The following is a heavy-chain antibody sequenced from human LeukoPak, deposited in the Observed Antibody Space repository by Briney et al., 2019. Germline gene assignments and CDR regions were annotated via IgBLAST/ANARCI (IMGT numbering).Heavy chain of an antibody. D-gene: IGHD6-19*01. V-gene: IGHV4-30-4*01. Sequence: PSETLSLTCTVSGVSISSYYWSWIRQPPGKGLEWIGYIYYSGSTYYNPSLKSRVTISVDTSKNQFSLKLSSVTAADTAVYYCARDRIAVAGTGIDYWGQGTLVTVSS. CDR2: IYYSGST. CDR1: GVSISSYY. CDR3: ARDRIAVAGTGIDY. J-gene: IGHJ4*02.